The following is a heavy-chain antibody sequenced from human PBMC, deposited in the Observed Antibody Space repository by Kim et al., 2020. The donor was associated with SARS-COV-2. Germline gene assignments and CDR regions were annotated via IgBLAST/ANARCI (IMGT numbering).Heavy chain of an antibody. J-gene: IGHJ4*02. CDR3: AKSWNGFPD. D-gene: IGHD3-3*01. CDR2: ITNSGAKT. CDR1: GFSFSTYA. V-gene: IGHV3-23*01. Sequence: GGSLRLSCAASGFSFSTYAMSWVRQAPGKGLEWVSDITNSGAKTYYTDSVQGRFTISRDNSKNTLYLQMHSLRVEYTAIYYCAKSWNGFPDWGQGTLVTV.